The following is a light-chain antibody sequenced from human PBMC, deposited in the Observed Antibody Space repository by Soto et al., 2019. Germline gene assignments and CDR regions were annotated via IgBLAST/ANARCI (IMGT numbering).Light chain of an antibody. CDR2: GAS. CDR1: QSVSRSD. CDR3: QQYGSSPYT. J-gene: IGKJ2*01. V-gene: IGKV3-20*01. Sequence: EIVLTQSPGTLSLSPGERATLSCRASQSVSRSDLAWYQQKPGQAPRLLMYGASSRATGIPDRFSGTGSGTDFTLTISRLEPEDFAVYYCQQYGSSPYTFGLGTKLEIK.